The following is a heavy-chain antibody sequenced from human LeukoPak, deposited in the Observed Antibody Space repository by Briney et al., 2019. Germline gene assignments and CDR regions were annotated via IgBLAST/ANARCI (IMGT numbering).Heavy chain of an antibody. J-gene: IGHJ4*02. CDR2: ISDSGGST. Sequence: KSGGSLRLSWAPSGLPFSSCAESWVRHAPGKGREWVSAISDSGGSTYYAASVKGRLTISRDNSKNTLYVQMNSLRAEDTAVYYCAKDVGGGHYFDYWGQGTLVTVSS. D-gene: IGHD2-21*01. V-gene: IGHV3-23*01. CDR3: AKDVGGGHYFDY. CDR1: GLPFSSCA.